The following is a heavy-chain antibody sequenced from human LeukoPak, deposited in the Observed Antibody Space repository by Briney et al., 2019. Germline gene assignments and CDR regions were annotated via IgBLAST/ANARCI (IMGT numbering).Heavy chain of an antibody. D-gene: IGHD3-10*01. CDR3: AKQVLRSGSYPDY. CDR2: ISGGLST. Sequence: GGSLRLSCAASGFTFGNYAMSWIRQVPGKGLEWLSAISGGLSTYYADSVKDRFTISRDNSKETLYLQMNSLRAEDTAVYYCAKQVLRSGSYPDYSGQGTLVTVSS. V-gene: IGHV3-23*01. CDR1: GFTFGNYA. J-gene: IGHJ4*02.